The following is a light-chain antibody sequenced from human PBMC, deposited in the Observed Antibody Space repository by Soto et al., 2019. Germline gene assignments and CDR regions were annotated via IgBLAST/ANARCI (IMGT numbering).Light chain of an antibody. J-gene: IGLJ1*01. CDR2: EVS. CDR1: SSDVGGFNY. CDR3: SSYTSIGTYV. V-gene: IGLV2-14*01. Sequence: LSQPASVSWSPGQSITISCTATSSDVGGFNYVSWVQQHPGKAPKLMIYEVSNRPSGVSNRFSGSKSGNTASLTISGLQAEDEADYYCSSYTSIGTYVFGTGTKVNVL.